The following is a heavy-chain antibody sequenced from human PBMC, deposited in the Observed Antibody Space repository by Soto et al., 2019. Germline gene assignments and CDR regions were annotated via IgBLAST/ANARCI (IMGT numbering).Heavy chain of an antibody. J-gene: IGHJ4*02. CDR1: GFTFSHYA. D-gene: IGHD1-26*01. CDR2: MSYDGSNE. CDR3: AKDGSHNFDY. Sequence: VQLVESGGGVVQPGRSLRLSCAASGFTFSHYAMHWVRQAPGKGLEWVALMSYDGSNEYYADSVKGRFTISRDNSKNTLYKQMNSLRAEDTAVYYCAKDGSHNFDYWGQGTLVTVSS. V-gene: IGHV3-30*18.